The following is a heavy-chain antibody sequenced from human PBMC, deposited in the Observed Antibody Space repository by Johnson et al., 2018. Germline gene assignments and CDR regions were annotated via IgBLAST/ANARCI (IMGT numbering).Heavy chain of an antibody. D-gene: IGHD3-10*01. CDR3: ATGAISGVIYREFFQH. J-gene: IGHJ1*01. CDR2: ISWNSGTI. V-gene: IGHV3-9*01. Sequence: VQLVQSGGGLVQPGRSXRLSCAASGFSFDDYAMHWVRQAPGKGLEWVSGISWNSGTIGYADSVKGRFPISRDNSKGTLYLQINSLRAEDTAVYYCATGAISGVIYREFFQHWGQGTLVTVSS. CDR1: GFSFDDYA.